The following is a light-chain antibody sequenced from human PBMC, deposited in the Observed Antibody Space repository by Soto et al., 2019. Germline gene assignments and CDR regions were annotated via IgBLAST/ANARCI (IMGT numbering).Light chain of an antibody. CDR1: QSVSSY. V-gene: IGKV3-11*01. CDR2: DAS. CDR3: QQRSNWPPT. J-gene: IGKJ1*01. Sequence: ETVLTQSPATLSLSPGERATLSCRASQSVSSYLAWYQQKPGQAPRLLIYDASNRATGIPARFSGSESGTDFTLTISSLEPEDFAVYYCQQRSNWPPTFGQGTKVEIK.